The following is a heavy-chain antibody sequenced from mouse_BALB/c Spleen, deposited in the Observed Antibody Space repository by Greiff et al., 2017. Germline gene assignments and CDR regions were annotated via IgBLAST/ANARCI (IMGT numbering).Heavy chain of an antibody. V-gene: IGHV5-6-5*01. Sequence: EVKLMESGGGLVKPGGSLKLSCAASGFTFSSYAMSWVRQTPEKRLEWVASISSGGSTYYPDSVKGRFTISRDNARNILYLQMSSLRSEDTAMYYCARGPSYYYGSSYDYAMDYWGQGTSVTVSS. D-gene: IGHD1-1*01. CDR2: ISSGGST. CDR1: GFTFSSYA. CDR3: ARGPSYYYGSSYDYAMDY. J-gene: IGHJ4*01.